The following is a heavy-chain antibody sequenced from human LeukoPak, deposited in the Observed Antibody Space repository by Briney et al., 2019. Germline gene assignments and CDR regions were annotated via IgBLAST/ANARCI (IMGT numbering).Heavy chain of an antibody. J-gene: IGHJ4*02. CDR2: IYYSGST. CDR1: GGSISNYY. V-gene: IGHV4-59*01. D-gene: IGHD5-12*01. CDR3: ARGSPGYSGYDFYFDY. Sequence: PSETLSLTCTVSGGSISNYYWTWIRQPPGKGLEWIGYIYYSGSTNYNPSLKSRVTISVDTSENQFSLKLSSVTAADTAVYYCARGSPGYSGYDFYFDYWGQGTLVTVSS.